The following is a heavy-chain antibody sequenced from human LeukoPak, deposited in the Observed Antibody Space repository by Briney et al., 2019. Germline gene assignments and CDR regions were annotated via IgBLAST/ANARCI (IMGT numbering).Heavy chain of an antibody. V-gene: IGHV3-74*01. J-gene: IGHJ4*02. CDR1: GCTFSSYW. Sequence: LGWALILSSAASGCTFSSYWMHWVRRAPGKGLVWVLRINSDGSTISYADSVKGRFTISTDNAKNTLYLQMNSLRAEDTAVYYCARPDSSAYYYFDYWGQGTLVTVSS. CDR3: ARPDSSAYYYFDY. D-gene: IGHD3-22*01. CDR2: INSDGSTI.